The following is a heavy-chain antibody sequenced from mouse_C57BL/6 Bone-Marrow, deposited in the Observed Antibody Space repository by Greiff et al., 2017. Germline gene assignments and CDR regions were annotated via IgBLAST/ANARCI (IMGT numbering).Heavy chain of an antibody. D-gene: IGHD2-1*01. J-gene: IGHJ2*01. CDR2: IYPGNSDT. Sequence: EVQLQQSGTVLARPGASVKMSCKTSGYTFTSYWMHWVKQRPGQGLEWIGAIYPGNSDTSYNQKFKGKAKLTAVTSASTAYMELSSLTNDDSAVDYCTRWGNPYFDYGGRGTALTVSA. CDR3: TRWGNPYFDY. V-gene: IGHV1-5*01. CDR1: GYTFTSYW.